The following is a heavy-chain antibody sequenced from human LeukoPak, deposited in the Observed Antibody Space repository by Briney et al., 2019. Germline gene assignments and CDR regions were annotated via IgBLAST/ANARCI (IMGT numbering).Heavy chain of an antibody. CDR1: GCRFTSYW. CDR3: ARLTHSGSYYYYYYMDV. CDR2: ISPGYSDT. D-gene: IGHD1-26*01. J-gene: IGHJ6*03. V-gene: IGHV5-51*01. Sequence: GGSLKISFKGSGCRFTSYWIGWGRPMPGKGVEWKGIISPGYSDTRYSPSFQGQVTISADKSISTAYLQWSSLKASDTAMYYCARLTHSGSYYYYYYMDVWGKGTTVTVSS.